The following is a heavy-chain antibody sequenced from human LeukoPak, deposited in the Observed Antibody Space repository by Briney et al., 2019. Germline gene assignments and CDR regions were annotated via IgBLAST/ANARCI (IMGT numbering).Heavy chain of an antibody. J-gene: IGHJ4*02. Sequence: GGSLRLSCAASGFTFSSYSMNWVRRAPGKGLEWVSSISSSSSYIYYADSVKGRFTISRDNAKNSLYLQMNSLRAEDTAVYYCARDPEATGGDWAQGTLVTVSS. CDR2: ISSSSSYI. CDR1: GFTFSSYS. V-gene: IGHV3-21*04. D-gene: IGHD3-10*01. CDR3: ARDPEATGGD.